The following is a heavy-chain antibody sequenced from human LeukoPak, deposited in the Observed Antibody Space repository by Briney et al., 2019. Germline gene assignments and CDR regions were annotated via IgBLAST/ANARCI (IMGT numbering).Heavy chain of an antibody. Sequence: SETLYLTCTVSGGSISSYYWSWIRQPPGKGLEWIGYIYYSGSTNYNPSLKSRVTISVDTSKNQFSLKLSSVTAADTAVYYCARDHPGVAFDIWGQGTMVTVSS. CDR2: IYYSGST. V-gene: IGHV4-59*01. CDR3: ARDHPGVAFDI. J-gene: IGHJ3*02. CDR1: GGSISSYY.